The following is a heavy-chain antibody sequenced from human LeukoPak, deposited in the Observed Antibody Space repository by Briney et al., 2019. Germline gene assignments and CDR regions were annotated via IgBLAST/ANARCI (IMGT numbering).Heavy chain of an antibody. V-gene: IGHV3-23*01. J-gene: IGHJ4*02. CDR1: GFTFSSSA. D-gene: IGHD5-12*01. Sequence: GGSLRLSCAASGFTFSSSAMSWVRQAPGKGLEWVSAISDSGDSTYYADSVKGRFTISRDNSKNTLYLQMNSLRVEDTAVYYCAKDRPGVDIVATMFDYWGQGTLVTVSS. CDR3: AKDRPGVDIVATMFDY. CDR2: ISDSGDST.